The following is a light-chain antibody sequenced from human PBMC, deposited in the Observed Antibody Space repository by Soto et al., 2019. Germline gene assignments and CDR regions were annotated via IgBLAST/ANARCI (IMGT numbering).Light chain of an antibody. CDR2: DAS. Sequence: DTQMTQSPSSLAASVGDRVAIACQASQDISNYLNWYQKKPGKAPKLLIYDASNLETGVPSRFSGSGSGTDFTFTISSLQPEDIATYYCQQYDNLSLFGGGTQVDIK. V-gene: IGKV1-33*01. J-gene: IGKJ4*01. CDR1: QDISNY. CDR3: QQYDNLSL.